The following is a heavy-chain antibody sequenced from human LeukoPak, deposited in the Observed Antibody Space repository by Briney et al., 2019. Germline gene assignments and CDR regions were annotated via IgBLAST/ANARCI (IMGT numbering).Heavy chain of an antibody. CDR3: ARGLLRYSGYDYGFDY. V-gene: IGHV3-33*01. D-gene: IGHD5-12*01. J-gene: IGHJ4*02. CDR1: GFTFSSYG. CDR2: IWYDGSNK. Sequence: GGSLRLSCAASGFTFSSYGMHWVRQAPGKGLEWVAVIWYDGSNKYYADSVKGRLTISRDNSKNTLYLQINSLRAEDTAVYYCARGLLRYSGYDYGFDYWGQGTLVTVSS.